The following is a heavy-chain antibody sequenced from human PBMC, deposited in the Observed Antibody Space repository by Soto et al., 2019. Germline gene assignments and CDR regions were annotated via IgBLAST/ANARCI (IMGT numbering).Heavy chain of an antibody. J-gene: IGHJ6*02. Sequence: TLSLTCAVSGDSMSVGAYTWTWIRQPPRKGLEWIGYIYHNGTTNYNPALKSRVTISKDRSRNQFSLKLSSVTAADTAVYYCARGQGILQTIYYYYYGMDVWGQGTTVTVSS. D-gene: IGHD2-15*01. CDR2: IYHNGTT. CDR1: GDSMSVGAYT. CDR3: ARGQGILQTIYYYYYGMDV. V-gene: IGHV4-30-2*01.